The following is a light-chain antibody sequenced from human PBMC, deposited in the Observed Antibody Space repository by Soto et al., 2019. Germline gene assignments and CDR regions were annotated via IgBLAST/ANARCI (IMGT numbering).Light chain of an antibody. CDR2: GAS. CDR1: QSVSNY. Sequence: EIVLTQSPGTLSLSPGERATLSCRASQSVSNYLAWYQQKPGQAPRLLIYGASSRATGIPDRFSGGGSGTDFTLTISRLEPEDFAVYYCQQYGTFRTFGQGTKVEIK. CDR3: QQYGTFRT. V-gene: IGKV3-20*01. J-gene: IGKJ1*01.